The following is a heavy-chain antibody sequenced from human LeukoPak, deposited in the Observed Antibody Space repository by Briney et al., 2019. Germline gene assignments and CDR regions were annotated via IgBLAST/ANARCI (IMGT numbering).Heavy chain of an antibody. CDR1: GGSISSSSYY. D-gene: IGHD3-10*01. Sequence: SETLSLTCTVSGGSISSSSYYWGWIRQPPGKGLEWIGSIYYSGSTYYNPSLKSRVTISVDTSKNQFSLKLSSVTAADTAVYYCARDSQGEERRGFDPWGQGTLVTVSS. CDR2: IYYSGST. V-gene: IGHV4-39*07. CDR3: ARDSQGEERRGFDP. J-gene: IGHJ5*02.